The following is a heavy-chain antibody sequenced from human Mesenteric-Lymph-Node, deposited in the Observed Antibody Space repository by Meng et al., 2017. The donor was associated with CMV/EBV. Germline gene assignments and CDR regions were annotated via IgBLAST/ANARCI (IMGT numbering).Heavy chain of an antibody. Sequence: GESLKISCAASGFTFSSYCMNWVRQAPGKGLEWVSSISSSSSYIYYADSVKGRFTFSRDNAKNSLYLQMDSLRAEDTAVYYCARSRYSSSWYAPPAFDYWGQGTLVTVFS. D-gene: IGHD6-13*01. CDR3: ARSRYSSSWYAPPAFDY. CDR2: ISSSSSYI. J-gene: IGHJ4*02. CDR1: GFTFSSYC. V-gene: IGHV3-21*01.